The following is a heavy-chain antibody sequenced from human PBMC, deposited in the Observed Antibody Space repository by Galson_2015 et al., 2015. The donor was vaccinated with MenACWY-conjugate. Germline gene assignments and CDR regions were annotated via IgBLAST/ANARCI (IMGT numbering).Heavy chain of an antibody. V-gene: IGHV1-46*02. CDR2: INPSGGGT. Sequence: SVKVSCKASGYTFNSYYIHWVRQAPGQGLEWMGIINPSGGGTSYPQNFQGRVTMTRDTSTSTVYMELSSLRSEDTAVYYCARDPASTMVRGGDYWGQGILVAVSS. J-gene: IGHJ4*02. CDR3: ARDPASTMVRGGDY. D-gene: IGHD3-10*01. CDR1: GYTFNSYY.